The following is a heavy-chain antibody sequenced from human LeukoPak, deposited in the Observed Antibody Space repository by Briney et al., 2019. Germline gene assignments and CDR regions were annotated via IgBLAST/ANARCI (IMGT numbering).Heavy chain of an antibody. CDR2: ISSTSSTI. CDR3: ARDFSYFANSAYSGDGMDV. CDR1: GFTFSSYS. Sequence: PGGSLRLSCAASGFTFSSYSMNWVRQAPGKGLEWVSYISSTSSTIYYADSVKGRFTISRDNAKNSLYLQMNSLRAEDTAVYYCARDFSYFANSAYSGDGMDVWGQGTTVAVSS. D-gene: IGHD3-22*01. V-gene: IGHV3-48*01. J-gene: IGHJ6*02.